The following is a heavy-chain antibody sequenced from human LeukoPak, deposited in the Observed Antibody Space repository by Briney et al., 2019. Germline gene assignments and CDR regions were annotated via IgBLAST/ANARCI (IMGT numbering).Heavy chain of an antibody. D-gene: IGHD6-13*01. Sequence: GGSLRLSCAASGCTFSSYAMHWVRQAPGKWLDWVAVISYDGSNKYYADSVKGRFTISRDNAKNSLYLQMNSLRAEDTAVYYCARDFGSSWFVGWFDPWGQGALVTVSS. CDR3: ARDFGSSWFVGWFDP. CDR1: GCTFSSYA. J-gene: IGHJ5*02. CDR2: ISYDGSNK. V-gene: IGHV3-30*04.